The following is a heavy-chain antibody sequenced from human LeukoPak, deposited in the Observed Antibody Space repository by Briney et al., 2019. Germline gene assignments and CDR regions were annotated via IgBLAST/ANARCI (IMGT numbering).Heavy chain of an antibody. CDR3: ARVASGYCSSTSCPRIFDY. V-gene: IGHV3-21*01. CDR1: GFTFSSYS. J-gene: IGHJ4*02. CDR2: ISSSSSYI. D-gene: IGHD2-2*03. Sequence: GWSLRLSCAASGFTFSSYSMNWVRQAPGKGLEWVSSISSSSSYIYYADSVKGRFTISRDNAKNSLYLQMNSLRAEDTAVYYCARVASGYCSSTSCPRIFDYWGQGTLVTVSS.